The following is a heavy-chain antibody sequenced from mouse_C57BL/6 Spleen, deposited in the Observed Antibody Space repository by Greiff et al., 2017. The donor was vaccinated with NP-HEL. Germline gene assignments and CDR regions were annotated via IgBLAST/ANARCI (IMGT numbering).Heavy chain of an antibody. CDR1: GYAFTNYL. D-gene: IGHD2-4*01. J-gene: IGHJ1*03. V-gene: IGHV1-54*01. Sequence: QVQLKQSGAELVRPGTSVKVSCKASGYAFTNYLIEWVKQRPGQGLEWIGVINPGRGGTNYNEKFKGKATLTADKSSSTAYMQLSSLTSEDSAVYFCARPATMITTGYFDVWGTGTTVTVSS. CDR3: ARPATMITTGYFDV. CDR2: INPGRGGT.